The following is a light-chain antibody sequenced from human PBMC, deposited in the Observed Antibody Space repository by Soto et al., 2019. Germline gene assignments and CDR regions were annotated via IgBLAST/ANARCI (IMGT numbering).Light chain of an antibody. Sequence: DIQMTQSPSSLSASVGDRVTITCRASQSISSYLNWYQQKPGKAPKLLIYAASSLQSGVPSRLSGSGSGTDFTLTISSLQPEDFATYYCQQSYSTPPVTFGQGTKVEIK. J-gene: IGKJ1*01. CDR1: QSISSY. CDR2: AAS. CDR3: QQSYSTPPVT. V-gene: IGKV1-39*01.